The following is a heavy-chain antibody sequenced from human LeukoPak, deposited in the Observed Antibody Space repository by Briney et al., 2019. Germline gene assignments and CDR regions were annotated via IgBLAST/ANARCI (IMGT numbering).Heavy chain of an antibody. V-gene: IGHV3-9*03. Sequence: GGYLRLSCAASGFTFDDYAMHWVRQAQGKGLEWVSGISWNSGSIDYADSVKGRFTISRDNVKNSLYLQMNSLRAEDMALYYCAEGGYKQIGSFDYWGRGTLVTVSS. CDR3: AEGGYKQIGSFDY. J-gene: IGHJ4*02. D-gene: IGHD5-24*01. CDR2: ISWNSGSI. CDR1: GFTFDDYA.